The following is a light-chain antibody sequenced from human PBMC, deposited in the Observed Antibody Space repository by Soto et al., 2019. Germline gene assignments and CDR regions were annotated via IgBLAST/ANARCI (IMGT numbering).Light chain of an antibody. J-gene: IGKJ4*01. CDR2: KTS. V-gene: IGKV1-5*03. CDR3: QQYQSFFLT. Sequence: DIQMSQSPSTLSASVGDRVTITCRASQSISSWLAWYQQKPGKAPKLLIYKTSNLQSGVPSRFSGSGSGSEFSLTISSLQPDDFATYYCQQYQSFFLTFGGGTKVDIK. CDR1: QSISSW.